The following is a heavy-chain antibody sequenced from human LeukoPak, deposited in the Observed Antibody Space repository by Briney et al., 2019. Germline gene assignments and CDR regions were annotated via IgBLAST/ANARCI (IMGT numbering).Heavy chain of an antibody. CDR3: ARDRYSSS. CDR2: IKQDGSEK. Sequence: GGSLRLSWAASGFTFSSYWMSWVRQAPGKGLEWVANIKQDGSEKNSVDSVKGRFTISRDNAKNSLYLQMNSLRVEDTAVYYCARDRYSSSWGQGTLVTVSS. J-gene: IGHJ4*02. D-gene: IGHD6-13*01. CDR1: GFTFSSYW. V-gene: IGHV3-7*01.